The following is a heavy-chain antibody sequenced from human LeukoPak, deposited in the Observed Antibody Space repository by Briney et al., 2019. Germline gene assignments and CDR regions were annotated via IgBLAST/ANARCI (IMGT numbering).Heavy chain of an antibody. CDR3: ARDYGVITRYYYYGMDV. D-gene: IGHD3-22*01. V-gene: IGHV4-39*01. Sequence: SETLSLTCTVSGGSISSSSYYWGWIRQPPGKGLEWIGSIYYSGSTYYNPSLKSRVTISVDTSKNQFSLKQSSVTAADTAVYYCARDYGVITRYYYYGMDVWGQGTTVTVSS. CDR1: GGSISSSSYY. CDR2: IYYSGST. J-gene: IGHJ6*02.